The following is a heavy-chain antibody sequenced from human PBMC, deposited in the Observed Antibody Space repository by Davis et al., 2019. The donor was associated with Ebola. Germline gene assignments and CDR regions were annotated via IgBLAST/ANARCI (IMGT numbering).Heavy chain of an antibody. D-gene: IGHD3-3*01. CDR3: ARGVDDFWSNLYYYYGMDV. CDR1: GFTFSSYE. V-gene: IGHV3-48*03. J-gene: IGHJ6*02. CDR2: ISSSGSTI. Sequence: PGGSLRLSCAASGFTFSSYEMNWVRQAPGKGLEWVSYISSSGSTIYYADSVKGRFTISRDNAKNSLYLQMNSLRAEDTAVYYCARGVDDFWSNLYYYYGMDVWGQGTTVTVSS.